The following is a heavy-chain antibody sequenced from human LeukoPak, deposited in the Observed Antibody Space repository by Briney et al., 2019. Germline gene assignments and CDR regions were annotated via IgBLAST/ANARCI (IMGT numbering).Heavy chain of an antibody. D-gene: IGHD5-12*01. J-gene: IGHJ6*03. Sequence: SETLSLTCAVYGGSFSGYYWIWIRQSPGKGLEWIGYIDHTGITNYNPSLNSRVTISRDTSKNHFSLKLSSVTAADTAVYYCARLSGYGLHYYYHMDVWGKGTTVTVSS. V-gene: IGHV4-34*01. CDR2: IDHTGIT. CDR1: GGSFSGYY. CDR3: ARLSGYGLHYYYHMDV.